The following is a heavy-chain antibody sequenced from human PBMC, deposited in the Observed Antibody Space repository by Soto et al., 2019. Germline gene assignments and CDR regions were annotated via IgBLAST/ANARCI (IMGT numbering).Heavy chain of an antibody. J-gene: IGHJ5*02. CDR1: GGPFRGYY. CDR2: INHSGST. D-gene: IGHD3-10*02. Sequence: QVQLQQWGAGLLKPSETLSLTCAVYGGPFRGYYWSWIRQPPGKGLEWIGEINHSGSTNYNPALKSRVTISVDTSKIQFSLRLGFVTVADTAVYYCARGVLCRRRFWFDPWGQGTLGTVSS. V-gene: IGHV4-34*01. CDR3: ARGVLCRRRFWFDP.